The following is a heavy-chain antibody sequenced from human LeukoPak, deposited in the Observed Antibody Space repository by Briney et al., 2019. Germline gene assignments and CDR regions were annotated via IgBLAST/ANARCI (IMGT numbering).Heavy chain of an antibody. CDR2: ISGSGGST. V-gene: IGHV3-23*01. J-gene: IGHJ4*02. D-gene: IGHD5-24*01. Sequence: TGGSLRLSCTASGFTFSSYWMHWVRQAPGKGLVWVSAISGSGGSTYYADSVKGRFTISRDNSKNTLYLQMNSLRAEDTAVYYCAKDAEMATTYSYWGQGTLVTVSS. CDR3: AKDAEMATTYSY. CDR1: GFTFSSYW.